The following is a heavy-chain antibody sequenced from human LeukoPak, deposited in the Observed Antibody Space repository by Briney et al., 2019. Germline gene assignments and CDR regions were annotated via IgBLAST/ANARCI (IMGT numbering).Heavy chain of an antibody. Sequence: GGSLRPSCAASGFTFSSYGMHWVRQAPGKGLEWVAVISYDGSSKYYADSVKGRFTISRDNSKNTLYLQMNSLRAEDTAVYYCARAMSIAARLQTIFDYWGQGTLVTVSS. CDR3: ARAMSIAARLQTIFDY. V-gene: IGHV3-30*03. J-gene: IGHJ4*02. D-gene: IGHD6-6*01. CDR2: ISYDGSSK. CDR1: GFTFSSYG.